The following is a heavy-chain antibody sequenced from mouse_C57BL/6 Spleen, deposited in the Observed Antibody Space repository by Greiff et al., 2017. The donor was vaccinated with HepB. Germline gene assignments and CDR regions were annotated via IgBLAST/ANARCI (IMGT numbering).Heavy chain of an antibody. CDR2: INPSTGGT. J-gene: IGHJ4*01. CDR1: GYSFTGYY. Sequence: EVQLQQSGPELVKPGASVKISCKASGYSFTGYYMNWVKQSPEKSLEWIGEINPSTGGTTYNQKFKAKATLTVDKSSSTAYMQLKSLTSEDSAVYYCAKLDGLPLYYYAMDYWGQGTSVTVSS. V-gene: IGHV1-42*01. D-gene: IGHD2-2*01. CDR3: AKLDGLPLYYYAMDY.